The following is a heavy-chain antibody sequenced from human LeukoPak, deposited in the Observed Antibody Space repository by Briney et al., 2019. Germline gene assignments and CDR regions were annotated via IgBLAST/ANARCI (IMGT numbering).Heavy chain of an antibody. V-gene: IGHV4-59*12. CDR3: ARGERYDFHFDY. D-gene: IGHD3-3*01. CDR2: IYYSGST. J-gene: IGHJ4*02. CDR1: DVSISSSY. Sequence: PSETLSLTCSVSDVSISSSYWSWIRQPPGKGLEWVGYIYYSGSTYYNPSLKSRVTISVDTSKNQFSLKLSSVTAADTAVYYCARGERYDFHFDYWGQGTLVTVSS.